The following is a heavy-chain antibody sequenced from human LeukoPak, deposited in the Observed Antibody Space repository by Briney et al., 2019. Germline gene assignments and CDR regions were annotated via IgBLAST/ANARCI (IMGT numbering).Heavy chain of an antibody. CDR1: GDSISSYY. J-gene: IGHJ4*02. CDR2: IYYSGST. D-gene: IGHD1-26*01. Sequence: SETLSLTCTVSGDSISSYYWSWIRQPPGKGLEWIGYIYYSGSTNYNPSLKSRVTISVDTSTNQFSLKLTSVTAADTAVYYCASQRLVGATTLDYWGQGTLVTVSS. V-gene: IGHV4-59*01. CDR3: ASQRLVGATTLDY.